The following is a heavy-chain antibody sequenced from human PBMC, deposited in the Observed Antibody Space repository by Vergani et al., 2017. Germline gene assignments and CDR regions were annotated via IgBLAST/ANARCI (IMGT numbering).Heavy chain of an antibody. J-gene: IGHJ5*02. Sequence: VMLVQSGAEVKKPGESLKISCKYSESSFISNEIAWVRQMSGKGLQWMGWMNPNSGNTGYAQKFQGRVTITRNTSISTAYMELSSLRSEDTAVYYCARGSTMVRVKGWFDPWGQGTLVTVSS. V-gene: IGHV1-8*01. D-gene: IGHD3-10*01. CDR2: MNPNSGNT. CDR1: ESSFISNE. CDR3: ARGSTMVRVKGWFDP.